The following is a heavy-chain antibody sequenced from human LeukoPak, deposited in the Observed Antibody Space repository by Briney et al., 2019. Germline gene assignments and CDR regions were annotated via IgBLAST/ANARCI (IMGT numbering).Heavy chain of an antibody. CDR3: ERSASARVGIRDGFPR. D-gene: IGHD5-24*01. Sequence: PGGSLRLSCAASGFTLRSYTMNWVRQAPGKGLEWVSYVSRSGTTIYYADSVKGRFAISRDNAKNSLYLQMNSLRAEDTAVYYCERSASARVGIRDGFPRWGQGTLVTVSS. V-gene: IGHV3-48*04. CDR1: GFTLRSYT. J-gene: IGHJ4*02. CDR2: VSRSGTTI.